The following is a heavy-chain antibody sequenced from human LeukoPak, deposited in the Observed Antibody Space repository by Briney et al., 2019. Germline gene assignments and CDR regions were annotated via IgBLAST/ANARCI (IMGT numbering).Heavy chain of an antibody. J-gene: IGHJ4*02. Sequence: GGSLRLSCVASGITVSSNSMSWVRQAPGKGLEWVSVIYSGGSAYYADSVKGRFTISSDNSKNTLYLQMNSLRVDDTAVFYCARGPDPFDYWGQGTLVTVSS. V-gene: IGHV3-66*02. CDR3: ARGPDPFDY. CDR2: IYSGGSA. CDR1: GITVSSNS.